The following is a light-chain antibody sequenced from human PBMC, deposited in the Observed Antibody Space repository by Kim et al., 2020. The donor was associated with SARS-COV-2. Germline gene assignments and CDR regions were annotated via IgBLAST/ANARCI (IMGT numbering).Light chain of an antibody. CDR1: QSVSIY. CDR3: QQRTNWPIT. CDR2: DAS. V-gene: IGKV3-11*01. J-gene: IGKJ5*01. Sequence: LSPGEGATLSCRASQSVSIYLAWYQQKPGQAPRLLINDASNRATGIPARFSGSGSGTDFTLTISSLEPEDFAVYYCQQRTNWPITFGQGTRLEIK.